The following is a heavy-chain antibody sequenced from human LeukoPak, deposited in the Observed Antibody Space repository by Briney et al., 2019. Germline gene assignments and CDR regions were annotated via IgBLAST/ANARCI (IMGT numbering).Heavy chain of an antibody. CDR1: GHTFTSYG. CDR2: ISPYNGNT. Sequence: ASVKVSCKASGHTFTSYGNSWVRQAPGQGLEWMAWISPYNGNTNYAQKFQGRVTVTTDTSTSTAYMELRSLTSDDTAVYYCARDRNEDAFDIWGQGTMVTVSS. V-gene: IGHV1-18*01. CDR3: ARDRNEDAFDI. J-gene: IGHJ3*02.